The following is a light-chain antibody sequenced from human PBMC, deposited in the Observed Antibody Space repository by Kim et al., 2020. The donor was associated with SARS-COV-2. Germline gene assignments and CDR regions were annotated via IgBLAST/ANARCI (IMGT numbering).Light chain of an antibody. J-gene: IGLJ2*01. CDR1: ILRSYY. CDR2: GKN. V-gene: IGLV3-19*01. Sequence: VALGKTVSITCQGDILRSYYATWYQQKPGQAPILVIYGKNNRPSGIPDRFSGSSSGNTASLTITGTQAGDEADYYCNSRDSNDNVVFGGGTQLTVL. CDR3: NSRDSNDNVV.